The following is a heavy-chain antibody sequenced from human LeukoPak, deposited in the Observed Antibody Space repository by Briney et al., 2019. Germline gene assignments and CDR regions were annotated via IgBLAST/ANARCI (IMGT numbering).Heavy chain of an antibody. CDR1: GFTFSTYA. CDR2: ISSSSSTI. CDR3: ARDYSRSYEVAFDI. V-gene: IGHV3-48*02. J-gene: IGHJ3*02. Sequence: GGSLRLSCAASGFTFSTYATSWVRQAPGKGLEWVSYISSSSSTIYYADSVKGRFTISRDNAKNSLYLQMDSLRDEDTAVYYCARDYSRSYEVAFDIWGQGTMVTVSS. D-gene: IGHD1-26*01.